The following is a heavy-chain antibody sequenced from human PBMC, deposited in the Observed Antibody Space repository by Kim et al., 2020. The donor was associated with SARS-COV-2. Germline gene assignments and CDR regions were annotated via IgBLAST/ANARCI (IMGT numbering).Heavy chain of an antibody. D-gene: IGHD3-10*01. Sequence: SVKVSCKASGGTFSSYAISWVRQAPGQGLEWMGGIIPIFGTANYAQKFQGRVTITADESTSTAYMGLSSLRSEDTAVYYCARGLGSGKVYYGMDVWGQGTTVTVSS. J-gene: IGHJ6*02. V-gene: IGHV1-69*13. CDR2: IIPIFGTA. CDR3: ARGLGSGKVYYGMDV. CDR1: GGTFSSYA.